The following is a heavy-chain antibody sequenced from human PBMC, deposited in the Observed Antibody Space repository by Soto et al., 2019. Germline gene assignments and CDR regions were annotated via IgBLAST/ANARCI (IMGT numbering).Heavy chain of an antibody. V-gene: IGHV6-1*01. Sequence: SQTLSLTCAISGDSVSSNSAAWNWIRQSPSRGLEWLGRTYYRSKWYNDYAVSVKSRITINPDTSKNQFALQLNSVTPEDTAVYYCARGPYQLLYAYYYYYGMDVGGQGTTVTVSS. CDR3: ARGPYQLLYAYYYYYGMDV. CDR1: GDSVSSNSAA. D-gene: IGHD2-2*02. J-gene: IGHJ6*02. CDR2: TYYRSKWYN.